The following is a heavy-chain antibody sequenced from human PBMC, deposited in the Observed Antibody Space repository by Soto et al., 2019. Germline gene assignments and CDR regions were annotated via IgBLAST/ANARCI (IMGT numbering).Heavy chain of an antibody. CDR3: ARDQGGGFGELLYFDY. Sequence: PSETLSLTCTVSGGSISSGGYYWSWIRQHPGKGLEWIGYIYYSGSTYYNPSLKSRVTISVDTSKNQFSLKLSSVTAADTAVYYCARDQGGGFGELLYFDYWGQGTLVTVSS. J-gene: IGHJ4*02. CDR1: GGSISSGGYY. CDR2: IYYSGST. V-gene: IGHV4-31*03. D-gene: IGHD3-10*01.